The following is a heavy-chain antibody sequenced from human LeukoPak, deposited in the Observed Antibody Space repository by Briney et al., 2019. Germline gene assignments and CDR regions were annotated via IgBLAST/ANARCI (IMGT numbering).Heavy chain of an antibody. CDR1: GLAISGSSYY. Sequence: SETLSLTCSVSGLAISGSSYYWAWIRQPPGKGLEYIGNIYYTGSTYYNPSLNSRVTISLDTSKNQFSLRLTSVTAADTAVYYCAAHTYYYDSSGPPNWGQGTMVTVSS. J-gene: IGHJ3*01. D-gene: IGHD3-22*01. CDR3: AAHTYYYDSSGPPN. CDR2: IYYTGST. V-gene: IGHV4-39*07.